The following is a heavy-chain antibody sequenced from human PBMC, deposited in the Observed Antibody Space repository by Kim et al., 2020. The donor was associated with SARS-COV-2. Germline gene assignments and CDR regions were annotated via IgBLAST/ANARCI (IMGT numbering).Heavy chain of an antibody. V-gene: IGHV3-23*01. J-gene: IGHJ6*03. D-gene: IGHD6-13*01. Sequence: GGSLRLSCAASGFTFSSSAMSWVRQAPGKGLEWVSAIRGRSGSTSSADSAHGRCTFSRANAKYKMKLQLNSLSAETADTDYCAKNAAAGRYYCYDY. CDR3: AKNAAAGRYYCYDY. CDR2: IRGRSGST. CDR1: GFTFSSSA.